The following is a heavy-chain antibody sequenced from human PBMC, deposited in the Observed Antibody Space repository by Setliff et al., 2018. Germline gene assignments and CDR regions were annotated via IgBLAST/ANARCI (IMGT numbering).Heavy chain of an antibody. Sequence: GESLKISCKASGYNFLDYWIGWVRQMPGKGLEWMGIIYPDDSDTRYSPSVQGPFTISADKSINTAYLQWSSLKASDTAIYYCTRHEDRNKCTSSSCYRENDAFDVWGQGAMVTVSS. CDR1: GYNFLDYW. V-gene: IGHV5-51*01. J-gene: IGHJ3*01. CDR2: IYPDDSDT. CDR3: TRHEDRNKCTSSSCYRENDAFDV. D-gene: IGHD2-2*01.